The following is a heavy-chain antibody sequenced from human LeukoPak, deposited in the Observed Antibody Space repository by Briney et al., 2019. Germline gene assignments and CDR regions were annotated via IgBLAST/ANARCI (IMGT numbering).Heavy chain of an antibody. D-gene: IGHD3-22*01. CDR2: INSDGRTT. CDR3: AKFYYDSSGYYLGRYMDV. V-gene: IGHV3-74*01. J-gene: IGHJ6*03. Sequence: GGSLRLSCEASEFTFSSYWMHWVRQAPGKGLVWVSRINSDGRTTIYADSVNGRFTISRDNSKNTLYLQMNSLRAEDTAVYYCAKFYYDSSGYYLGRYMDVWGKGTTVTVSS. CDR1: EFTFSSYW.